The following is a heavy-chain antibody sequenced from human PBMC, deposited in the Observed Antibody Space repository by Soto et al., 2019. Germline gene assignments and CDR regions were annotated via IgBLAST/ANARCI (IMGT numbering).Heavy chain of an antibody. CDR1: GYTFTIYA. V-gene: IGHV1-3*01. CDR2: INPSDGNR. Sequence: EASVKVSCKASGYTFTIYAMHWVRQAPGQRLEWMGWINPSDGNRNFAQKFEDRVTMTTATSTNTVFLELRSLKSDDTARYYCARDRLRGYDSSGFYSWGQGTMVTVSS. J-gene: IGHJ4*02. CDR3: ARDRLRGYDSSGFYS. D-gene: IGHD3-22*01.